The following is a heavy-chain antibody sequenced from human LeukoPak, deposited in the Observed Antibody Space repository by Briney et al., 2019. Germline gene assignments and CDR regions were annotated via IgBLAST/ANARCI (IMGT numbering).Heavy chain of an antibody. Sequence: PSETLSLTCTVSGGSISSSYYWGWIRQPPGKGLEWIGSIYYSGSTYYNPSLKSRVTISVDTSKNQFSLKLSSVTAADTAVYYCARLYYDSSGYYYLVSDAFDIWGQGTMVTVSS. CDR1: GGSISSSYY. CDR2: IYYSGST. V-gene: IGHV4-39*01. J-gene: IGHJ3*02. CDR3: ARLYYDSSGYYYLVSDAFDI. D-gene: IGHD3-22*01.